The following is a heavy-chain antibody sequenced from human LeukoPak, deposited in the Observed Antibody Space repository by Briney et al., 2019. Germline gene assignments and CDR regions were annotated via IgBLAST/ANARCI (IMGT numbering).Heavy chain of an antibody. CDR3: ARGVRGWSGTSGYYYMDV. D-gene: IGHD3/OR15-3a*01. J-gene: IGHJ6*03. CDR1: GGSIRSYY. Sequence: SETLSLTCSVSGGSIRSYYWNWMRQSPGKGLEWIGYIYASGSTNYNPSLKSRVTISVDTSKNQFSLRLSSVTAADTAVYYCARGVRGWSGTSGYYYMDVRGRGTTVTVSS. CDR2: IYASGST. V-gene: IGHV4-4*09.